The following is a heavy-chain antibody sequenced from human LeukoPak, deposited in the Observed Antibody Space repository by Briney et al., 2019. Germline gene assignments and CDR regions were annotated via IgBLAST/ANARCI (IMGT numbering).Heavy chain of an antibody. Sequence: PSETLSLTCTVSGYSISSGFYWGWIRQPPGKGLECIGSIYHSGSTYYNPSLKSRVTISVDTSKNQFSLKLSSVTAADTAVYYCARGYRATIFGVVISNTPYYYYMDVWGKGTTVTVSS. D-gene: IGHD3-3*01. CDR3: ARGYRATIFGVVISNTPYYYYMDV. CDR2: IYHSGST. J-gene: IGHJ6*03. CDR1: GYSISSGFY. V-gene: IGHV4-38-2*02.